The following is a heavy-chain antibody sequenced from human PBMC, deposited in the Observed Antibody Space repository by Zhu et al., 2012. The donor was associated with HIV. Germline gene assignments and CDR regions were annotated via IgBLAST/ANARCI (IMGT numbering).Heavy chain of an antibody. J-gene: IGHJ4*02. V-gene: IGHV3-23*01. D-gene: IGHD2-15*01. CDR2: ITDILTT. CDR1: GFTYSRYA. Sequence: EVQLLESGGDWVQPGGSLRLSCAASGFTYSRYAMSWVRQAPGKGLEWVSGITDILTTYYADSVKGRFSVSRDNSKNTLYLEMNSLRPEDTAIYYCAKDYGDCSDGRCYSDPFDHWGQGTLVTVAS. CDR3: AKDYGDCSDGRCYSDPFDH.